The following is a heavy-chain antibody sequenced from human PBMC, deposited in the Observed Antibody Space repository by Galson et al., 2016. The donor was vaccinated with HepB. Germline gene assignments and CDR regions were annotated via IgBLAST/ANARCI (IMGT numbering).Heavy chain of an antibody. D-gene: IGHD6-6*01. CDR2: IYSGGYT. V-gene: IGHV3-66*01. Sequence: SLRLSCAASGLIVTRNYMAWVRQAPGKGLEWVSIIYSGGYTYYADPVKGRFNIYRDNSKNTVSLQMNSLRVEDTAVYYCTRAIAARLPFDYWGQGTLVTVSS. CDR1: GLIVTRNY. J-gene: IGHJ4*02. CDR3: TRAIAARLPFDY.